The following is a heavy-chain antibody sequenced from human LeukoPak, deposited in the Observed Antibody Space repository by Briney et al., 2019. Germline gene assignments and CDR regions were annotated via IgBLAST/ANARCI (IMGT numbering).Heavy chain of an antibody. V-gene: IGHV4-59*08. Sequence: SGTLSLTCTVSGGSISSYYWSWIRQPPGKGLEWIGYIYYSGSTNYNPSLKSRVTISVDTSKNQFSLKLSSVTAADTAVYYCARHQDSSGYYNVYAFDIWGQGTMVTVSS. CDR3: ARHQDSSGYYNVYAFDI. CDR1: GGSISSYY. J-gene: IGHJ3*02. CDR2: IYYSGST. D-gene: IGHD3-22*01.